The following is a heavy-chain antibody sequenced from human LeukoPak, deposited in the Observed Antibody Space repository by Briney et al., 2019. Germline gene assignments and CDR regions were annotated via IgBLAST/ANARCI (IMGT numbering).Heavy chain of an antibody. CDR2: INHSGST. CDR3: ARGSNRAYCGGDCLKYFQH. V-gene: IGHV4-34*01. D-gene: IGHD2-21*02. J-gene: IGHJ1*01. CDR1: GGSFSGYY. Sequence: PSETLSLTCAVYGGSFSGYYWIWIRQPPGKGLEWIGEINHSGSTNYNPSLKSRVTISVDTSKNQFSLKLSSVTAADTAVYYCARGSNRAYCGGDCLKYFQHWGQGTLVTVSS.